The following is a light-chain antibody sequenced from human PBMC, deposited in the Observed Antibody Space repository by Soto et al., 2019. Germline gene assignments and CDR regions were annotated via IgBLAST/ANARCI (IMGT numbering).Light chain of an antibody. CDR2: GAS. CDR1: QSVSSSY. Sequence: EIVLTQSPGTLSLSPGERATLSCRASQSVSSSYLAWYQQKPGQAPRLLTYGASSRATGITDRFSGSGSGTDFTLTISRLEPEDFAVYYCQQYGSSLYTFGQGTKLEIK. J-gene: IGKJ2*01. CDR3: QQYGSSLYT. V-gene: IGKV3-20*01.